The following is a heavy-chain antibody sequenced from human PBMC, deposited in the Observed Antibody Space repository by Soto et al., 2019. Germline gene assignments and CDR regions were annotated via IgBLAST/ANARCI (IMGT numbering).Heavy chain of an antibody. CDR3: AKSFLSGYYMFDY. CDR2: ISGSGGST. V-gene: IGHV3-23*01. D-gene: IGHD3-3*01. CDR1: GFTFSNYP. Sequence: GGSLRLSCAASGFTFSNYPMSWVRQGPGKGLEWVSTISGSGGSTYYTDSVKGRFTMSRDNSKNTMYLQMSSLRAGDTAVYYCAKSFLSGYYMFDYWGQGTLVTVSS. J-gene: IGHJ4*02.